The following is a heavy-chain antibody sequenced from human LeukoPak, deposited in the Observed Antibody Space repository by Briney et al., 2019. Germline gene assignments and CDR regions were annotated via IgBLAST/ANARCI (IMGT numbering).Heavy chain of an antibody. V-gene: IGHV4-61*02. CDR1: GGSISSGSYY. J-gene: IGHJ4*02. CDR2: IYTSGST. CDR3: ARTTHGSGSRGY. D-gene: IGHD3-10*01. Sequence: SQTLSLTCTVSGGSISSGSYYWSWIRQPAGKGLEWIGRIYTSGSTNYNPSLKSRVTISVDTSKNQFSLKLSSVTAADTAVYYCARTTHGSGSRGYWGQGTLVTVSS.